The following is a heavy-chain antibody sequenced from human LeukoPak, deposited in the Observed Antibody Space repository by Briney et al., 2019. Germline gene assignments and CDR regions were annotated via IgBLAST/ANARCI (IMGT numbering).Heavy chain of an antibody. CDR3: AKGSHIAARPVVVGPLFVP. D-gene: IGHD6-6*01. Sequence: GGSLRLSCAASGFTFSSYAMSWVRQAPGKGLEWVSAISGSGGSTYYADSVKGRFTISRDNSKNTLYLQMNSLRAEDTAVYYCAKGSHIAARPVVVGPLFVPWGEGTLVTVSS. J-gene: IGHJ5*02. CDR2: ISGSGGST. V-gene: IGHV3-23*01. CDR1: GFTFSSYA.